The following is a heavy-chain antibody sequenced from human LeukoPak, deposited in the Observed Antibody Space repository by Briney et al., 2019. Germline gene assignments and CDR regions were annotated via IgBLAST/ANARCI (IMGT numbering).Heavy chain of an antibody. CDR1: GLTFSRYW. CDR3: VSRACSITACYAASWRCFDH. Sequence: GGSLRLSCEASGLTFSRYWLTWVRQAPGKGLEWVANINEDGSEKNYVDSVKGRFSTSRDNAKSSLFLQMNNLRAEDAAVYHCVSRACSITACYAASWRCFDHWGQGSLVTVSS. V-gene: IGHV3-7*03. CDR2: INEDGSEK. D-gene: IGHD2-2*01. J-gene: IGHJ4*02.